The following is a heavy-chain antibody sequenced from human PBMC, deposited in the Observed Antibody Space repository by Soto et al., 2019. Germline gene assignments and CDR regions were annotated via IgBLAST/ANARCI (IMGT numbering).Heavy chain of an antibody. CDR1: GFTFSSYS. V-gene: IGHV3-21*01. D-gene: IGHD5-18*01. CDR3: ARASRGLRWVQAQLWLFTT. J-gene: IGHJ5*02. Sequence: GGSLRLSCAASGFTFSSYSMNWVRQAPGKGLEWVSSISSSSSYIYYADSVKGRFTISRDNAKNSLYRQMNSLRAEDTAVYYCARASRGLRWVQAQLWLFTTWGQGTLVTVSS. CDR2: ISSSSSYI.